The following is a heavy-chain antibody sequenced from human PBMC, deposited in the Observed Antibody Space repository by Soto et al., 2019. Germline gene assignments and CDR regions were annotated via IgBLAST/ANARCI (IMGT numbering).Heavy chain of an antibody. CDR1: GGSISSGRYS. CDR2: FYYSGST. V-gene: IGHV4-61*01. CDR3: ARARGGYFDY. Sequence: PETLSLTYTVSGGSISSGRYSWSWIRQPPGRGLEWIGYFYYSGSTNYNPSLKSRVTISVDTSKNHFSLKLSSVTAADTAVYYCARARGGYFDYWGRGTLVTVS. J-gene: IGHJ4*02.